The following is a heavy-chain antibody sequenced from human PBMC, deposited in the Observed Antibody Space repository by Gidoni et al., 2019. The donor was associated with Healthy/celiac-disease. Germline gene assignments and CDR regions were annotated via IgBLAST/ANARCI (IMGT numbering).Heavy chain of an antibody. CDR2: ISGSGGST. V-gene: IGHV3-23*01. J-gene: IGHJ6*02. Sequence: EVQLLESGGGLVQPGGSLRLSCAASGFTFSSYAMSWVRQAPGKGLEWVSAISGSGGSTYYADSVKGRFTISRDNSKNTLYLQMNSLRAEDTAVYYCAKAVTMVQGVIKARYYYYGMDVWGQGTTVTVSS. D-gene: IGHD3-10*01. CDR1: GFTFSSYA. CDR3: AKAVTMVQGVIKARYYYYGMDV.